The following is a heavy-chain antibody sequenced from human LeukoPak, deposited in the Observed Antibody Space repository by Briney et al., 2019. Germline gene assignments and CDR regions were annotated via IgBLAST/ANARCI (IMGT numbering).Heavy chain of an antibody. V-gene: IGHV3-48*04. J-gene: IGHJ6*02. CDR2: ISSSGSTI. CDR3: ARGITIFGVVIINYYGMDV. CDR1: GFTFSSYG. D-gene: IGHD3-3*01. Sequence: GGSLRLSCAASGFTFSSYGMHWVRQAPGKGLEWVSYISSSGSTIYYADSVKGRFTISRDNAKNSLYLQMNSLRAEDTAVYYCARGITIFGVVIINYYGMDVWGQGTTVTVSS.